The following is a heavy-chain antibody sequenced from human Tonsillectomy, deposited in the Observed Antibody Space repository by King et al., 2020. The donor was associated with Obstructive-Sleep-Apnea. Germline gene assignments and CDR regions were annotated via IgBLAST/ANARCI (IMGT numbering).Heavy chain of an antibody. D-gene: IGHD1-26*01. J-gene: IGHJ3*01. V-gene: IGHV3-72*01. CDR1: GFTFSDPY. CDR3: ARGSRGAFDF. Sequence: QLVQSGGGLVQPGGSLRLSCAASGFTFSDPYMDWVRQAPGKGLEGVGRVRNKANSYTTEYAASVKGRFTISRDDSSNSMYLQMNSLKTEDTAVYYCARGSRGAFDFWGQGTMVSVSA. CDR2: VRNKANSYTT.